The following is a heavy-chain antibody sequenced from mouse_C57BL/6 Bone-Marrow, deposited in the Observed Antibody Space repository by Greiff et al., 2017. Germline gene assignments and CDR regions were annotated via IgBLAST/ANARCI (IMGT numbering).Heavy chain of an antibody. V-gene: IGHV1-81*01. Sequence: QVQLQQSGAELARPGASVKLSCKASGYTFTSYGISWVKQRTGQGLEWIGEIYPRSGNTYYNEKFKGKATLTADKSSSTAYMELRSLTSEDSAVYFGARRGIYYDYDWFAYWGQGTLVTVSA. CDR1: GYTFTSYG. D-gene: IGHD2-4*01. CDR2: IYPRSGNT. CDR3: ARRGIYYDYDWFAY. J-gene: IGHJ3*01.